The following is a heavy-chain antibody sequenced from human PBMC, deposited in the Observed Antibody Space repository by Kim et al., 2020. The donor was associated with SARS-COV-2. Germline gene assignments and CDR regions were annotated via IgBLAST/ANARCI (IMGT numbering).Heavy chain of an antibody. J-gene: IGHJ6*02. D-gene: IGHD6-19*01. Sequence: KSRVTVSVDTSKNQFSLKLSSVSAADTAVYYCARGYSSGWLDYYYYGMDVWGQGTTVTVSS. CDR3: ARGYSSGWLDYYYYGMDV. V-gene: IGHV4-59*09.